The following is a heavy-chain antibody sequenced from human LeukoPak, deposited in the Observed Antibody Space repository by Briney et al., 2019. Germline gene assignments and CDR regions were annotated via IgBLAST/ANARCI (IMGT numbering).Heavy chain of an antibody. CDR2: INHSGST. V-gene: IGHV4-34*01. CDR1: GGSFSGYY. Sequence: SETLSLTCAVYGGSFSGYYWSWIRQPPGKGLEWIGEINHSGSTNYNPSLKSRVTISVDTSKNQFSLKLRSVTAADTAVYYCARGVYIAAAKYGYWGQGTLVTVSS. J-gene: IGHJ4*02. D-gene: IGHD6-13*01. CDR3: ARGVYIAAAKYGY.